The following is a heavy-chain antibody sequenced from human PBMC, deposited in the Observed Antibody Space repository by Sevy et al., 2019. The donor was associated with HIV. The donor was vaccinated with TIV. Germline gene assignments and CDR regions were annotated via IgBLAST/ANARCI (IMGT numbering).Heavy chain of an antibody. CDR2: IYPGDSDT. Sequence: GESLKISCKGSGYKFTSYWIGWVRQMPGKGLEWMGIIYPGDSDTGYSPSFQGQVTISADKSTNTAYLQWSSLKASDSAMYYCARQYYGSGAYYNSFCDNWCQGTLVTVSS. CDR3: ARQYYGSGAYYNSFCDN. CDR1: GYKFTSYW. J-gene: IGHJ1*01. V-gene: IGHV5-51*01. D-gene: IGHD3-10*01.